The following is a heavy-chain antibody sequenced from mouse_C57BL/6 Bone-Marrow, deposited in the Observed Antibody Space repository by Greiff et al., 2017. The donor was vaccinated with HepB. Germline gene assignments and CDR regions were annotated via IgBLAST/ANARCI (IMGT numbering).Heavy chain of an antibody. CDR3: ARQGVYYGSSYWYFDV. CDR1: GFTFGSNG. CDR2: ISSGGSYT. V-gene: IGHV5-6*01. J-gene: IGHJ1*03. Sequence: EVQGVESGGDLVKPGGSLKFSCAASGFTFGSNGMSWVRQTPDKRLEWVATISSGGSYTYYPDSVKGRFTISRDNAKNTLYLQMSSLKSEDTAMYYWARQGVYYGSSYWYFDVWGTGTTVTVSS. D-gene: IGHD1-1*01.